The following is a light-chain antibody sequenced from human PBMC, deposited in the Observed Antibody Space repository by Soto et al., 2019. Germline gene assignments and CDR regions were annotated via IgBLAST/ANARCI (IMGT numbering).Light chain of an antibody. CDR2: GAA. CDR3: QQYSDSVLT. Sequence: EIVLTQSPATLSLSPGERATLSCRASQTLTSNYLAWYQQKPGQAPRLLIHGAASRATGIPGRFSGSGSGTDFTLTISRLEPEYFAVYYCQQYSDSVLTVGGGTKVEIK. CDR1: QTLTSNY. V-gene: IGKV3-20*01. J-gene: IGKJ4*01.